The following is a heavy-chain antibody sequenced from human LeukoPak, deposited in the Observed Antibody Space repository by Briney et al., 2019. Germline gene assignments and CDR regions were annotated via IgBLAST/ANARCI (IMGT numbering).Heavy chain of an antibody. J-gene: IGHJ4*02. D-gene: IGHD3-22*01. V-gene: IGHV4-59*01. CDR3: AREHTDYYDSSGPFDY. CDR1: GGSISSYY. CDR2: IYYSGST. Sequence: SETLSLTCTVSGGSISSYYWSWIRQPPGKGLEWIGYIYYSGSTNYNPSLQSRVTISVDTSKNQFSLKLSSVTAADTAVYYCAREHTDYYDSSGPFDYWGQGTLVTVSS.